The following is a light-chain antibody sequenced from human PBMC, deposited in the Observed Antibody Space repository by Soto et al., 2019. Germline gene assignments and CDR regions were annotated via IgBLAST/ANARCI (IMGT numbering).Light chain of an antibody. CDR3: QQYYTYPYT. CDR2: QAS. CDR1: PSIIVW. J-gene: IGKJ2*01. V-gene: IGKV1-5*03. Sequence: DIQMTQSPSTLSSSVGDRVTITCRAIPSIIVWLAWYQQKPGKAPKLLIYQASTLESGVPSRFSGRGSGTDFTLTISSLQPDDFATYYCQQYYTYPYTFGQGTKLEIK.